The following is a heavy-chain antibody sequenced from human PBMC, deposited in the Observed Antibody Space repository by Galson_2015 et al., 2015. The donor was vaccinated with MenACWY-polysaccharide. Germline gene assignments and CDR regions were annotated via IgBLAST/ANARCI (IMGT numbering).Heavy chain of an antibody. Sequence: SLRLSCAASAFDFNKYVMNRVRQPPGKGLQWVSSITPTGGTPYYADSVRGRFTITRDNSKNTLYLQMNSLGAEDTAVYYCAKGSYRANAVLSYYYYYMDAWGKGTTVTVSS. CDR1: AFDFNKYV. J-gene: IGHJ6*03. V-gene: IGHV3-23*01. CDR2: ITPTGGTP. CDR3: AKGSYRANAVLSYYYYYMDA. D-gene: IGHD4/OR15-4a*01.